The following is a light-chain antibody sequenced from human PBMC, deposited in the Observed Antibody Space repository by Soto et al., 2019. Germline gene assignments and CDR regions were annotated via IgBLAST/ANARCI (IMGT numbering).Light chain of an antibody. CDR3: QQANSFPLT. V-gene: IGKV1-12*01. CDR1: QGISSW. J-gene: IGKJ4*01. Sequence: DIQMTQSPSSVSESVGERVTITCRASQGISSWLAGYQQKPGKALKLLIYTVSSWQSGVPSRFSGSGSGTDFTLTISSLQPEDFATYYCQQANSFPLTFGGGTKVEIK. CDR2: TVS.